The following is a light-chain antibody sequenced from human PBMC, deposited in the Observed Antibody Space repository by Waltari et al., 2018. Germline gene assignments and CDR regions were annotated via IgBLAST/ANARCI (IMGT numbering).Light chain of an antibody. J-gene: IGKJ1*01. V-gene: IGKV3-15*01. Sequence: EVVMTQSPATLSVSPGERATLSCRASQSVYSSLAWYQQKPGQAPRLLSYGAATRATSIPARFSGSGSGTEFTLTISSLQSEDFAVYYCQQYSNWWTFGQGTKVEIK. CDR3: QQYSNWWT. CDR2: GAA. CDR1: QSVYSS.